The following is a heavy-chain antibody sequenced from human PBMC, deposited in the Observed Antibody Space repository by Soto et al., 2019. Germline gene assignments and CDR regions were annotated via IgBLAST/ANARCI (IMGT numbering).Heavy chain of an antibody. D-gene: IGHD3-16*01. CDR3: ASLGVNHRYFDY. CDR1: GFSVSDQY. J-gene: IGHJ4*02. Sequence: PGGSLRLSCAASGFSVSDQYIDWVRQAPGKGLEWIGRTRNKVYSYTTEYAASVKGRFTISRDDSQNSLFLQMDSLKPEDTAVFSFASLGVNHRYFDYWGQGTLVTVSS. CDR2: TRNKVYSYTT. V-gene: IGHV3-72*01.